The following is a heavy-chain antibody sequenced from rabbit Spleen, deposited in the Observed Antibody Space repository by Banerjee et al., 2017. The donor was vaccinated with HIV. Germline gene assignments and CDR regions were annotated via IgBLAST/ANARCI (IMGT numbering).Heavy chain of an antibody. CDR1: GFSFSNKAV. J-gene: IGHJ6*01. V-gene: IGHV1S45*01. D-gene: IGHD8-1*01. CDR2: INAVTGKA. CDR3: ARDTGSSFSSYGMDL. Sequence: QEQLVESGGGLVKPEGSLKLSCTASGFSFSNKAVMCWVRQAPGKGLEWIACINAVTGKAVYASWVNGRFTISKTSSTTVFLQMTSLTAADTATYFCARDTGSSFSSYGMDLWGQGTLVTVS.